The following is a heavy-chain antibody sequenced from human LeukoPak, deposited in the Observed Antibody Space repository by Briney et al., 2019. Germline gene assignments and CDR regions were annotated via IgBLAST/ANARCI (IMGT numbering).Heavy chain of an antibody. CDR3: ARADSYIAVAFDY. V-gene: IGHV4-59*01. Sequence: PSETLSLTCTVSGGSISSYYWSWLRQPPGKGLEWIGYIYYSGSTNYNPSLKSRVTISVDTSKNQFSLKLSSVTAADTAVYYCARADSYIAVAFDYWGQGTLVTVSS. J-gene: IGHJ4*02. D-gene: IGHD6-19*01. CDR1: GGSISSYY. CDR2: IYYSGST.